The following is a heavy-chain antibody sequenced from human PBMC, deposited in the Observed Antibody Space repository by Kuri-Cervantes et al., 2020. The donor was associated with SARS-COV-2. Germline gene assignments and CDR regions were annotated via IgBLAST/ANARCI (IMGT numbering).Heavy chain of an antibody. J-gene: IGHJ3*02. CDR1: GFTFSSYS. V-gene: IGHV3-48*01. Sequence: GGSLRLSCAASGFTFSSYSMNWVRQAPGKGLEWVSYISSSSSTIYYADSVKGRFTISRDNAKNSLYLQMNSLRAEDTAVYYCARDQGLAYYDLWSGYSNDAFDIWGQGTMVTVSS. D-gene: IGHD3-3*01. CDR2: ISSSSSTI. CDR3: ARDQGLAYYDLWSGYSNDAFDI.